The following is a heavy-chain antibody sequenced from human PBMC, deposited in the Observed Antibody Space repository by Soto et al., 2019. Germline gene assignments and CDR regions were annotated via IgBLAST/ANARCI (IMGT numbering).Heavy chain of an antibody. Sequence: QVQLVQSGAAVRKPGSSVQVSCKASGGTFTKYAITWVRQAPRQGLEWMGGIVPLPGTTNYAQKFRGRVTISADESTSTAYLALSSLRSEDTAVYYCASGVGGLGGSSGWPDYAFDVWGQGTMVIVSS. CDR1: GGTFTKYA. CDR2: IVPLPGTT. CDR3: ASGVGGLGGSSGWPDYAFDV. D-gene: IGHD6-19*01. V-gene: IGHV1-69*01. J-gene: IGHJ3*01.